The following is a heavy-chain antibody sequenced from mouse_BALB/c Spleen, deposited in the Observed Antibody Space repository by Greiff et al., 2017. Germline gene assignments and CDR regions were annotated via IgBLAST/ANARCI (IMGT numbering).Heavy chain of an antibody. CDR3: ARWDYGNVMDY. V-gene: IGHV3-2*02. J-gene: IGHJ4*01. Sequence: EVKLEESGPGLVKPSQSLSLTCTVTGYSITSDYAWNWIRQFPGNKLEWMGYISYSGSTSYNPSLKSRISITRDTSKNQFFLQLNSVTTEDTATYYCARWDYGNVMDYWGQGTSVTVSS. D-gene: IGHD2-1*01. CDR1: GYSITSDYA. CDR2: ISYSGST.